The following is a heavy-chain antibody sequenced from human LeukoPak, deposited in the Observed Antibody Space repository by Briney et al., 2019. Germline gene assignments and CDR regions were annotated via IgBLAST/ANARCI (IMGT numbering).Heavy chain of an antibody. CDR3: ARDHYYYDRGKFDP. J-gene: IGHJ5*02. D-gene: IGHD3-22*01. Sequence: PSETLSLTCTVSGGSISSYYWSWIRQPPGKGLEWIGYIYYSGSTNYNSSFKSRVTISVDTSKNQFSLKLSSVTAADTAVYYCARDHYYYDRGKFDPWGQGTLVTVSS. V-gene: IGHV4-59*12. CDR1: GGSISSYY. CDR2: IYYSGST.